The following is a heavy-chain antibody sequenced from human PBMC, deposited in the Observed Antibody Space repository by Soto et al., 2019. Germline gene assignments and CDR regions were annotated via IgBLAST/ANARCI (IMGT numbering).Heavy chain of an antibody. CDR3: ARDRGGIAAAGGHFDY. CDR2: IYYSGST. V-gene: IGHV4-31*03. CDR1: GGSISSGGYY. D-gene: IGHD6-13*01. Sequence: QVQLQESGPGLVKPSQTLSLTCTVSGGSISSGGYYWSWIRQHPGKGLEWIGYIYYSGSTYYNPSLKSRVTISVDTSKNQCSLKLSSVTAADTAVYYCARDRGGIAAAGGHFDYWGQGTLVTVSS. J-gene: IGHJ4*02.